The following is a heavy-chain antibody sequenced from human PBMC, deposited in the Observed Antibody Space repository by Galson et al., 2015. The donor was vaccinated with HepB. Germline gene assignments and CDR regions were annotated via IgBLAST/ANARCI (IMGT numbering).Heavy chain of an antibody. CDR2: IKQDGSEK. Sequence: SLRLSCAASGFTFSSYWMSWVRQAPGKGLEWVANIKQDGSEKYYVDSVKGRFTISRDNAKNSLYLQMNSLRAEDTAVYYCARERGQWELGGFYFDYWGQGTLVTVSS. V-gene: IGHV3-7*03. CDR3: ARERGQWELGGFYFDY. CDR1: GFTFSSYW. J-gene: IGHJ4*02. D-gene: IGHD1-26*01.